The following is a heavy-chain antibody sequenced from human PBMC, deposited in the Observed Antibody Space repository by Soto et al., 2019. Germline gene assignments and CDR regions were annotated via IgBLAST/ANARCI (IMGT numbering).Heavy chain of an antibody. J-gene: IGHJ6*02. Sequence: QDQLVQSGGEVKKPGASVRVSCKASGYTFTKYGITWVRQAPGQGLEWMGWIGVYNGKTNYARKLQGRVIMTADTSASTAYMELMSLRSDDTAVYYCSRARYCTSPSCYNHYYYGMDIWGQGTTVSVSS. CDR2: IGVYNGKT. CDR3: SRARYCTSPSCYNHYYYGMDI. CDR1: GYTFTKYG. V-gene: IGHV1-18*04. D-gene: IGHD2-2*02.